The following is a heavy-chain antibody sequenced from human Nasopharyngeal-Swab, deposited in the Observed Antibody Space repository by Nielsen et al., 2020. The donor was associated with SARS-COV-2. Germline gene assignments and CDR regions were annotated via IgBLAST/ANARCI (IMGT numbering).Heavy chain of an antibody. D-gene: IGHD6-13*01. J-gene: IGHJ5*02. CDR2: ITPSGGAT. CDR3: AKEPGGIVAPGRHFDP. V-gene: IGHV1-46*01. Sequence: WVRQAPGQGLEWMGVITPSGGATNYARKFQGRVTMTRDPSTSTVYLDLSSLKSEDTAVYFCAKEPGGIVAPGRHFDPWSQGTLVTVSS.